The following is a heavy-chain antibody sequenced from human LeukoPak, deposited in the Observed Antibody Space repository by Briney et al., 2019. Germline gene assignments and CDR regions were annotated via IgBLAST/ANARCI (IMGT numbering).Heavy chain of an antibody. CDR2: IIPIFGTT. J-gene: IGHJ4*02. Sequence: GASVKLSCKASGGTFSSYGIIWVRQAPGQGLEWMGGIIPIFGTTNYAQKFQGRVTITADGSTSTAYMELSSLRSEDTAVYYCASTQGYCTSTSCYDSGEVDDWGQGTMGTVSS. CDR1: GGTFSSYG. CDR3: ASTQGYCTSTSCYDSGEVDD. V-gene: IGHV1-69*01. D-gene: IGHD2-2*01.